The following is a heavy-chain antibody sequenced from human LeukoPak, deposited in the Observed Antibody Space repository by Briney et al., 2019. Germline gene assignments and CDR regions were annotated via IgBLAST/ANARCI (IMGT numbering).Heavy chain of an antibody. CDR3: TRDLNSGGSR. CDR1: GFTVSSSY. CDR2: IHSGGNT. V-gene: IGHV3-53*01. Sequence: PGGSLRLSCAASGFTVSSSYMSWVRQAPGKGLEWVSVIHSGGNTYYADSVKGRFTISRDNSKNTLYLQMNSLRAEDTAVYYCTRDLNSGGSRWGQGTLVTVSS. D-gene: IGHD2-15*01. J-gene: IGHJ4*02.